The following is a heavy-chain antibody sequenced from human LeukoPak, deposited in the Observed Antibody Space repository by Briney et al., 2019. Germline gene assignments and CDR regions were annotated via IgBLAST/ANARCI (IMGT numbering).Heavy chain of an antibody. CDR3: ARAFYDSSGHYAHFDY. Sequence: GGSLRLSCAASGFTFSTYTMNWVRQAPGKGLEWVSSISRSSIFRYFADSVKGRFTISRDNAKNSLYLQMNSLRAEDTAMYYCARAFYDSSGHYAHFDYWGQGTLVTVSS. J-gene: IGHJ4*02. D-gene: IGHD3-22*01. CDR1: GFTFSTYT. CDR2: ISRSSIFR. V-gene: IGHV3-21*01.